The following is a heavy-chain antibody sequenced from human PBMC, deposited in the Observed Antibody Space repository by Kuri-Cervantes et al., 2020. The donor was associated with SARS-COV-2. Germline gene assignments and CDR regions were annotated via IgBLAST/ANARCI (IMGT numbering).Heavy chain of an antibody. J-gene: IGHJ4*02. Sequence: ASVKVSCKSSGYNFSEYYVHWVRQAPGQGLEWVGWINPDTGATKFAQKFQGRVTMTRDTSISTAYMELSRLRSDDTAVYYCARVLMLGPIADYWGQGTLVTVSS. CDR2: INPDTGAT. CDR3: ARVLMLGPIADY. D-gene: IGHD2-8*01. V-gene: IGHV1-2*02. CDR1: GYNFSEYY.